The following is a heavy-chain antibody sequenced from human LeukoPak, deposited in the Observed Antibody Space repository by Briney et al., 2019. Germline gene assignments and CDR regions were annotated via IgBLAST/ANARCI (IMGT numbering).Heavy chain of an antibody. J-gene: IGHJ4*02. D-gene: IGHD1-26*01. Sequence: GGSLRLSCAGSGFTFSNYAMHWVRQAPGKGVEWVAVITYDGRNKYYADTVKSRFTLSRDNSKNTVYLQMNSLRAEDTAVYYCVSTLGAGFDYWGQGTLVTVSS. CDR3: VSTLGAGFDY. CDR1: GFTFSNYA. CDR2: ITYDGRNK. V-gene: IGHV3-30*04.